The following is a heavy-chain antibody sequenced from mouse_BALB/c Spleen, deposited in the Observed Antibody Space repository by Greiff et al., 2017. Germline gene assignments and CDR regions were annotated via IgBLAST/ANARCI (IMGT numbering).Heavy chain of an antibody. CDR3: ARLKGDYGFDY. V-gene: IGHV1-7*01. J-gene: IGHJ2*01. D-gene: IGHD1-1*02. CDR1: GYTFTSYW. Sequence: QVQLQQSGAELAKPGASVKMSCKASGYTFTSYWMHWVKQRPGQGLEWIGYINPSTGYTEYNQKFKDKATLTADKSSSTAYMQLSSLTSEDSAVYYCARLKGDYGFDYWGQGTTLTVSS. CDR2: INPSTGYT.